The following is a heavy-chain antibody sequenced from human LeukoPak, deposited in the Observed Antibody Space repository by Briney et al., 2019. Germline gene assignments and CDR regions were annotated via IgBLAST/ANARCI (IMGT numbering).Heavy chain of an antibody. CDR1: GGTFSSYA. J-gene: IGHJ6*02. CDR3: ARDGDIVVVPAAIPYYYYGMDV. Sequence: AASVKVSCKASGGTFSSYAISWVRQAPGQGLEWMGRIIPILGIANYAQKFQGRVTITADKSTSTAYMELRSLRSEDTAVYYCARDGDIVVVPAAIPYYYYGMDVWGQGTTVTVSS. CDR2: IIPILGIA. V-gene: IGHV1-69*04. D-gene: IGHD2-2*02.